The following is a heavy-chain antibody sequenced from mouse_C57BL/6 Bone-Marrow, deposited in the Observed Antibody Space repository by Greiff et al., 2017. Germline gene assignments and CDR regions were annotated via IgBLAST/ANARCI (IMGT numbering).Heavy chain of an antibody. D-gene: IGHD3-2*02. CDR3: ARAVDSSGQAWCAY. J-gene: IGHJ3*01. CDR2: INPGSGGT. V-gene: IGHV1-54*01. Sequence: VQLQQSGAELVRPGTSVKVSCKASGYAFTNYLIEWVKQRPGQGLEWIGVINPGSGGTNYNEKFKGKATLTADKSSSTAYMQLSSLTSEDSSVYFCARAVDSSGQAWCAYWGQGTLVTVSA. CDR1: GYAFTNYL.